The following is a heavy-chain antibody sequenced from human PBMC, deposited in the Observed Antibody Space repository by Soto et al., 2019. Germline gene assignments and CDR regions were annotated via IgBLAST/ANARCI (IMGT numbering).Heavy chain of an antibody. J-gene: IGHJ4*02. Sequence: QVQLVQSGAAVKKPGSSVKVSCKASGGTFSSYAISWVRQAPGQGLEWMGTIIPIFRTANYAQTFQGRVTISADESTSTAYMELSSLRSEDTAVYYCASAMIAAAGTLSPLDYWGQGTLVTVSS. CDR1: GGTFSSYA. CDR3: ASAMIAAAGTLSPLDY. V-gene: IGHV1-69*15. CDR2: IIPIFRTA. D-gene: IGHD6-13*01.